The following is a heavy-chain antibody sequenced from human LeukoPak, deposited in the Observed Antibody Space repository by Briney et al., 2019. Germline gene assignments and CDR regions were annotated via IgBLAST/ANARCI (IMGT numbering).Heavy chain of an antibody. CDR1: GYTFASYW. D-gene: IGHD6-19*01. CDR3: ARQIADSSGPIDY. Sequence: PGGSLRLSSKGSGYTFASYWIAWVRQMPGNGLEWMGIIYPGDSDTRYSPSFQGQVTISADKSINTAYLQWSSLKASDTAMYYCARQIADSSGPIDYWGQGALVTVSS. J-gene: IGHJ4*02. CDR2: IYPGDSDT. V-gene: IGHV5-51*01.